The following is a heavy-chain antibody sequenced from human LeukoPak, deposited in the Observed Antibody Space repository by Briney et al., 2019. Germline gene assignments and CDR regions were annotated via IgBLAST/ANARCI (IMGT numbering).Heavy chain of an antibody. V-gene: IGHV3-11*01. CDR1: GFTFSDYY. Sequence: PGGSLRLSCAASGFTFSDYYMSWIRQAPGKGLEWVSYISSSGSTIYYADSVKGRFTISRDNAKNSLYLQMNSLRAEDTAVYYCARVLTSRTGYYYYYGMDVWGQGTTVTVSS. CDR2: ISSSGSTI. J-gene: IGHJ6*02. CDR3: ARVLTSRTGYYYYYGMDV. D-gene: IGHD3/OR15-3a*01.